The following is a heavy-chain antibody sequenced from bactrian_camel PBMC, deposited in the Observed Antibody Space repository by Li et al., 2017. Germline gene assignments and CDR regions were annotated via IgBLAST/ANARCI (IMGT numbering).Heavy chain of an antibody. J-gene: IGHJ6*01. CDR2: IGSDGGT. CDR1: GNFAGNAC. CDR3: AADLWCGRRWYDTVFRY. Sequence: HVQLVESGGGLVQPGGSLRLSCAASGNFAGNACMGWFRQARGETREAVATIGSDGGTTYANSVKGRFTISRDDSENTFYLQLNSLKPEDTAMYYCAADLWCGRRWYDTVFRYWGQGTQVTVS. D-gene: IGHD6*01. V-gene: IGHV3S53*01.